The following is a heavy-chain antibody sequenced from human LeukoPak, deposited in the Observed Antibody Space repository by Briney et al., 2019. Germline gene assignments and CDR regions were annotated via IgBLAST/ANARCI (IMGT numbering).Heavy chain of an antibody. CDR2: INHSGST. D-gene: IGHD6-13*01. Sequence: SETLSLTCAVYGGSFSDYDWSWIRQPPGKGLEWIGEINHSGSTNYNPSLKSRVTISVDTSKNQFSLKLSSVTAADTAVYYCARGRFGIAAAGRNWFDPWGQGTLVTVSS. CDR3: ARGRFGIAAAGRNWFDP. V-gene: IGHV4-34*01. J-gene: IGHJ5*02. CDR1: GGSFSDYD.